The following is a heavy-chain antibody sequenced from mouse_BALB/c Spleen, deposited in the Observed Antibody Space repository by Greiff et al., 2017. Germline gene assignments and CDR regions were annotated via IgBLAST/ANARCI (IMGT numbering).Heavy chain of an antibody. V-gene: IGHV5-12-2*01. CDR2: ISNGGGST. J-gene: IGHJ3*01. CDR3: ARQDFHYGAY. CDR1: GFTFSSYT. D-gene: IGHD1-1*01. Sequence: EVHLVESGGGLVQPGGSLKLSCAASGFTFSSYTMSWVRQTPEKRLEWVAYISNGGGSTYYPDTVTGRFTISRDNAKNTLYLQMSSLKSEDTAMYYCARQDFHYGAYWGQGTLVTVSA.